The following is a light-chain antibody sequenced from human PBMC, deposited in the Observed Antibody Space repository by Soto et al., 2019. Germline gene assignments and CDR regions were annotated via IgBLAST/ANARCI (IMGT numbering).Light chain of an antibody. V-gene: IGKV3-20*01. J-gene: IGKJ4*01. CDR1: QSVSSSY. Sequence: EIVLTQSPGTLSLSPGERATLSCRASQSVSSSYLALYQQKPGQAPRLLIYGASSRATGIPDRFSGSGSGTDFSLTISRLEPEDFAVYYCQQYGSSPVTFGGGTKVEIK. CDR2: GAS. CDR3: QQYGSSPVT.